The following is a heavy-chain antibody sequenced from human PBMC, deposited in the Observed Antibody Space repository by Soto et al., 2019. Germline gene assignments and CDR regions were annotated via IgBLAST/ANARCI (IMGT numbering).Heavy chain of an antibody. CDR2: IYYSGST. J-gene: IGHJ6*02. D-gene: IGHD2-2*01. CDR3: ASLFTTRRAHYGMDV. CDR1: GGSVSSGSYY. Sequence: LSLTCTVSGGSVSSGSYYWSWIRQPPGKGLEWIGYIYYSGSTNYNPSLKSRVTISVDTSKNQFSLKLSSVTAADTAVYYCASLFTTRRAHYGMDVWGQGTTVTVSS. V-gene: IGHV4-61*01.